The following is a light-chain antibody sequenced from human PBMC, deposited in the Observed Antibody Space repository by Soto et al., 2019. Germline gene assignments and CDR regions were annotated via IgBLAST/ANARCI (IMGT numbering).Light chain of an antibody. J-gene: IGKJ3*01. V-gene: IGKV3-11*01. Sequence: VLTQSPVTLSLSPGDRATLSCKASQSVSSLLAWYQQNPGQAPRLLVYGASNRATGIPARFSGSGSGTDFMLTISSIEAEDFGVYYCFQRSNWPPSFGPVTTVYVK. CDR3: FQRSNWPPS. CDR2: GAS. CDR1: QSVSSL.